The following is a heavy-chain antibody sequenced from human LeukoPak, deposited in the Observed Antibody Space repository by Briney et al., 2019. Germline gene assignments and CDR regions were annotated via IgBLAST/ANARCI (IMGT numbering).Heavy chain of an antibody. CDR2: ISSSSSYI. V-gene: IGHV3-21*01. CDR3: ARDGVGATYQYYAMDV. D-gene: IGHD1-26*01. CDR1: GFTFSSYS. J-gene: IGHJ6*02. Sequence: AGGSLRLSCAASGFTFSSYSMNWVRQAPGKGLEWVSSISSSSSYIYYADSVKGRFTISRDNAKNSLYLQMNSLRAEDTAVYYCARDGVGATYQYYAMDVWGQGTTVTVSS.